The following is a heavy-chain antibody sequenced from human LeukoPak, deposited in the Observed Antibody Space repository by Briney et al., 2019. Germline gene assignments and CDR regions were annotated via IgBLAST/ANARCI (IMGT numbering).Heavy chain of an antibody. CDR3: ARFEGATSPIDY. V-gene: IGHV3-30-3*01. J-gene: IGHJ4*02. CDR1: GFTFSSYA. CDR2: ISYDGSNK. Sequence: GGSLRLSCAASGFTFSSYAMHWVRQAPGKGLEWVAVISYDGSNKYYADSVKGRFTISRDNSKNTLYLQMNSLRAEDTAAYYCARFEGATSPIDYWGQGTLVTVSS. D-gene: IGHD1-26*01.